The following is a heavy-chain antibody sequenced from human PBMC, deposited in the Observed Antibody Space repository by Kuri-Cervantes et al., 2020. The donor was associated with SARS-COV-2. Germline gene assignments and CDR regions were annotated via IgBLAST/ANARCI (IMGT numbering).Heavy chain of an antibody. J-gene: IGHJ6*02. CDR1: GYTFTCYY. V-gene: IGHV1-2*02. CDR2: INPNSGGA. CDR3: ARDKLERDGDRRYYYYYGMDV. D-gene: IGHD1-1*01. Sequence: AAVKVLCKASGYTFTCYYMHWVRQAPGQGLEWMGWINPNSGGANYAQKIQGRVTMTRDTSISTAYMELNRLRSDDTAVYYCARDKLERDGDRRYYYYYGMDVWGQGTTVTVSS.